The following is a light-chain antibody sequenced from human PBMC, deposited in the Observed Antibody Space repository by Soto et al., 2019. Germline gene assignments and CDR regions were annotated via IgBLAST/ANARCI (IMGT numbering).Light chain of an antibody. CDR3: ASYAGSNKV. CDR1: SSDVGGYNY. Sequence: QSVLTQPPSAFGSPGQSVTISCTGTSSDVGGYNYVSWYQQHPGKAPKLMIYEVTKRPSGVPDRFSGSKSGNTASLTVSGLLAEDEADYYCASYAGSNKVFGTGTKVTVL. V-gene: IGLV2-8*01. J-gene: IGLJ1*01. CDR2: EVT.